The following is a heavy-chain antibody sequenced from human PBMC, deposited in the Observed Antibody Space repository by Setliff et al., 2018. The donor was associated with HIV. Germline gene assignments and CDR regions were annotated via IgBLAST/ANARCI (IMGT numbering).Heavy chain of an antibody. D-gene: IGHD2-21*02. CDR2: INPKNGGT. Sequence: ASVKVSCKASGYTFSIYDINWVRQATGQGLEWMGRINPKNGGTNFSQKFRGRVTMTTTASIRTAYMEMNSLRSDDTAVDYFARDPSGTAFSLSSYYMDVWGKGTTVTVSS. CDR3: ARDPSGTAFSLSSYYMDV. V-gene: IGHV1-2*06. J-gene: IGHJ6*03. CDR1: GYTFSIYD.